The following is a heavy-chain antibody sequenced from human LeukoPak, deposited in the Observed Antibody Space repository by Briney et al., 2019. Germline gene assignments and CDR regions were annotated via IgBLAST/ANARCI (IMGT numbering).Heavy chain of an antibody. D-gene: IGHD5-24*01. V-gene: IGHV5-51*01. CDR2: IYPGDSDT. Sequence: GASLQISFKGSGCSFTSYWIGWVRRMPGKGLEWMGIIYPGDSDTRYSPSFQGQVTISADKSISTAYLQWSSLKASDTAMYYCARASSRRWLQLDYWGQGTLVTVSS. CDR1: GCSFTSYW. J-gene: IGHJ4*02. CDR3: ARASSRRWLQLDY.